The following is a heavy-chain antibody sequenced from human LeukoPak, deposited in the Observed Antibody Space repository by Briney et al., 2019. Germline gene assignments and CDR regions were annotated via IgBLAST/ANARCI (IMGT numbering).Heavy chain of an antibody. CDR2: INPNSGGT. V-gene: IGHV1-2*02. Sequence: ASVKVSCKASGYTFTGYYMHWVRQAPGQGLEWMGWINPNSGGTNYAQKFQRRVTMTRDTSISTAYMELSRLRSDDTAVYYCARPRQSRDGYRNWGQGTLVTVS. CDR3: ARPRQSRDGYRN. CDR1: GYTFTGYY. J-gene: IGHJ4*02. D-gene: IGHD5-24*01.